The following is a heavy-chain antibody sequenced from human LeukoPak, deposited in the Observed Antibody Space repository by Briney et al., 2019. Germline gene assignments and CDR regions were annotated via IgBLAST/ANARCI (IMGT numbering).Heavy chain of an antibody. CDR1: GFSLSTRGMC. V-gene: IGHV2-70*11. CDR3: ARELGGGYYFDY. Sequence: ESGPTLVNPTQTLTLTCTFSGFSLSTRGMCVSWIRQPPGKALEWLARIDWDDDKYYSTPLKTRLTISKDTSKNQVVLTMTNMDPVDTATYYCARELGGGYYFDYWGQETLVTVSS. CDR2: IDWDDDK. J-gene: IGHJ4*02. D-gene: IGHD1-26*01.